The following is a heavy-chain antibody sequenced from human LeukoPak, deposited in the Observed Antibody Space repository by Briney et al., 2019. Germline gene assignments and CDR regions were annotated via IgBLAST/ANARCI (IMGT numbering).Heavy chain of an antibody. CDR2: IYSGGST. CDR1: GFSVSANY. D-gene: IGHD5-12*01. V-gene: IGHV3-66*01. CDR3: ARARAYTGYDALDY. J-gene: IGHJ4*02. Sequence: GGSLRLSCAASGFSVSANYMSWVRQAPGKGLEWVSLIYSGGSTYYAGSVKGRFTISRDNSKNTLYLQMNSLRADDTAVYYCARARAYTGYDALDYWGQGTLVTVSS.